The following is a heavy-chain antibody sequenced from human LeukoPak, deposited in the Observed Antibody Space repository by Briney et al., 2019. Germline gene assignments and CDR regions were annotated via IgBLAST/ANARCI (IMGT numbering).Heavy chain of an antibody. J-gene: IGHJ6*01. CDR3: ARDGAAAPPHNYYGMDV. Sequence: SQTLSLTCVVSGDSIIRGGYCWSWIRQHPGKGVEWIGSIHYSGNTFYNPSLKSRIAISADTSKTQFSLKVSSVTAADTAVYYCARDGAAAPPHNYYGMDVWGQGTTVTVSS. CDR2: IHYSGNT. D-gene: IGHD6-13*01. V-gene: IGHV4-31*11. CDR1: GDSIIRGGYC.